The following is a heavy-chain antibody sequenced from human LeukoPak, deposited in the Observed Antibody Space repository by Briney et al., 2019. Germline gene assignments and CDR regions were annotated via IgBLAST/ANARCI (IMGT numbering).Heavy chain of an antibody. Sequence: GGSLRLSCAASGFTFSSCSMNWVRQAPGKGLEWVSSISSSSSYIYYADSVKGRFTISRDNAKNSLYLQMNSLRAEDTAVYYCARDPGYYGSGSYNDYWGQGTLVTVSS. D-gene: IGHD3-10*01. CDR2: ISSSSSYI. V-gene: IGHV3-21*01. J-gene: IGHJ4*02. CDR3: ARDPGYYGSGSYNDY. CDR1: GFTFSSCS.